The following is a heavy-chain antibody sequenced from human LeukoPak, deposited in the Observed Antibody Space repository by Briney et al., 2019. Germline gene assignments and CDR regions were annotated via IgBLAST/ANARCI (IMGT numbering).Heavy chain of an antibody. D-gene: IGHD3-22*01. CDR2: IRYDGSNK. J-gene: IGHJ4*02. CDR3: ATDYYDSSGYYSGDSGFDY. CDR1: GFTFSSYG. V-gene: IGHV3-30*02. Sequence: AGGSLGLSCAASGFTFSSYGMHWVRQAPGKGLEWVAFIRYDGSNKYYVDSVKGRFTISRDNSKNTLYLQMNSLRAEDTAVYYCATDYYDSSGYYSGDSGFDYWGQGTLVTVSS.